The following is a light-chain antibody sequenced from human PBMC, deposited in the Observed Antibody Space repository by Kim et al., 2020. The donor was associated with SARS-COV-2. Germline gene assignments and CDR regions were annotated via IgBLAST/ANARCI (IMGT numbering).Light chain of an antibody. CDR2: NNY. V-gene: IGLV1-44*01. Sequence: GQTVTMSCSGRNSNIGRNTVNWFQQHPGTAPKLLIYNNYQRPSGVPGRFSGSKSGTSASLAITGLQSEDEADYYCAAWDDGLNGYVFGTGTKVTVL. CDR3: AAWDDGLNGYV. J-gene: IGLJ1*01. CDR1: NSNIGRNT.